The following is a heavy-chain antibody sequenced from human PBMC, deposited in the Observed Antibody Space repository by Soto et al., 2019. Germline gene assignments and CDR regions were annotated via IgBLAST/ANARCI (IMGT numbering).Heavy chain of an antibody. V-gene: IGHV1-8*01. CDR1: GYTFTSYD. CDR2: MNPNSGNT. CDR3: ARPRSGSYYYGMDV. J-gene: IGHJ6*02. D-gene: IGHD3-3*01. Sequence: QVQLVQSGAEVKKPGASVKVSCKASGYTFTSYDINWVRQATGQGLEWRGWMNPNSGNTGYAQKFQGRVTMTRNTSMITAYMELSSLRSEDTAVYYCARPRSGSYYYGMDVWGQGTAVTVSS.